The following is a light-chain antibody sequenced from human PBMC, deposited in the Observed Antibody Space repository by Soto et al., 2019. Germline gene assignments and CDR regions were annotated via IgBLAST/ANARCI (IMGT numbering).Light chain of an antibody. J-gene: IGKJ1*01. V-gene: IGKV1-6*01. Sequence: GDRVTITCRASQSISSYLNWYQQKPGKAPKLLIYAASSLQSGVPSRFSGSGSGTDFTLTISSLQPEDFATYYCLQDYIYPRTFGQGTKVDI. CDR3: LQDYIYPRT. CDR1: QSISSY. CDR2: AAS.